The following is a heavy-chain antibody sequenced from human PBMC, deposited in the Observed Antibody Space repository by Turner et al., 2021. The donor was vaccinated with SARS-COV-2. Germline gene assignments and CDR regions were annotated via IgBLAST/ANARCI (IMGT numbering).Heavy chain of an antibody. Sequence: QVQLVASGGGLVTPGGSLRLSCAASGFGFSDYYMSWIRPAPGKGVEWVSYISSSGSTIYYADSVKGRFTISRDKAKNSLYMQMNSLRAEDTAVYYWASPHEGYYGMDVWGQGTTVTVSS. CDR3: ASPHEGYYGMDV. CDR1: GFGFSDYY. CDR2: ISSSGSTI. J-gene: IGHJ6*02. V-gene: IGHV3-11*01.